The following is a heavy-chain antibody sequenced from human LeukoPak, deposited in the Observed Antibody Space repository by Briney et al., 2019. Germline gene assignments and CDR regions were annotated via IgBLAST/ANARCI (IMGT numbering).Heavy chain of an antibody. CDR3: AREYNAAFDI. CDR1: GFTFSSYS. V-gene: IGHV3-21*01. D-gene: IGHD5-24*01. Sequence: GGSLRLSCAASGFTFSSYSMNWVRQAPGKGLEWVSSISSSSSYIYYADSVKGRFTISRDNAKNSLSLQMNSLRAEDTAVYYCAREYNAAFDIWGQGTMATVSS. CDR2: ISSSSSYI. J-gene: IGHJ3*02.